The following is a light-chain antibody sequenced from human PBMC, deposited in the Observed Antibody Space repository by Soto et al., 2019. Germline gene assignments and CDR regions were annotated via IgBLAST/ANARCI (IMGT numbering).Light chain of an antibody. J-gene: IGKJ5*01. CDR1: QSISSY. CDR3: QQSYSTS. Sequence: DLQMTQSPSSLSASVGDRVTITCRASQSISSYLNWYQQKPGKAPKLLIYAASSLQSGVPSRFSGSGSGTDFTLTISSLQPEDFATYYCQQSYSTSFGQGTRLETK. CDR2: AAS. V-gene: IGKV1-39*01.